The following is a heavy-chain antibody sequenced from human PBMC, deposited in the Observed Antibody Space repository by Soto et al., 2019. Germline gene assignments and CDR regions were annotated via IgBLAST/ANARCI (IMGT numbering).Heavy chain of an antibody. CDR1: GFTLSDYY. J-gene: IGHJ4*02. Sequence: QVQLVESGEGLVKPGGSLRLSCAASGFTLSDYYMSWIRQAPGKGLEWVSYISSSGSTIYCGDSMKGRFTISRDNAKDSLDLKMDSPRDEEAAVYYGAREGPALDYWGQGTRVTVSS. CDR2: ISSSGSTI. CDR3: AREGPALDY. V-gene: IGHV3-11*01. D-gene: IGHD2-2*01.